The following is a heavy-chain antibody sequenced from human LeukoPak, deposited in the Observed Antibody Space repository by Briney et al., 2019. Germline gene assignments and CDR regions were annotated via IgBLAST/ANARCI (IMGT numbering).Heavy chain of an antibody. D-gene: IGHD3-22*01. CDR1: GGSISSSNW. CDR2: IYHSGST. Sequence: PSETLSLTCAVSGGSISSSNWWSWVRQPLGKGLEWIGEIYHSGSTNYNPSLKSRVTISVDTSKNQFSLKLSSVTAADTAVYYCARELSYYDSSGYYNRHWYFDLWGRGTLVTVSS. J-gene: IGHJ2*01. V-gene: IGHV4-4*02. CDR3: ARELSYYDSSGYYNRHWYFDL.